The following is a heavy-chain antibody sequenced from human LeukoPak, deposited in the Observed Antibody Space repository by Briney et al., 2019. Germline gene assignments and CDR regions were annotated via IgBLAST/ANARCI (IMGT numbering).Heavy chain of an antibody. V-gene: IGHV5-51*01. CDR2: IYPGDSDT. CDR1: GYSSTSYW. CDR3: LVAATNNWFDP. J-gene: IGHJ5*02. D-gene: IGHD2-15*01. Sequence: GESLKIPCRDSGYSSTSYWIGWVRQMPGKGLEWMGIIYPGDSDTRYSPSFQGQVTISADKSISTAYLQWSSLKASDTAMYYCLVAATNNWFDPWGQGSLVTVSS.